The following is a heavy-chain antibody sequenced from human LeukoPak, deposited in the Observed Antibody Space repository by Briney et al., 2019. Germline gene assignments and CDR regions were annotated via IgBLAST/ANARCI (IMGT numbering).Heavy chain of an antibody. J-gene: IGHJ6*03. Sequence: ASVKVSCKASGYTFTGYYMHWVRQAPGQGLEWMGRINPNSGGTNYAQKFQGRVTVTRDTSINTAYMELSRLRSDDTAVYYCARDGPRREGYYMDVWGKGTTVTISS. V-gene: IGHV1-2*02. CDR1: GYTFTGYY. CDR3: ARDGPRREGYYMDV. CDR2: INPNSGGT.